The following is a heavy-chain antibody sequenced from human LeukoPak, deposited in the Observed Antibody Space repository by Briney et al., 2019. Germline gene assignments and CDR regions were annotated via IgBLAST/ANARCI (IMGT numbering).Heavy chain of an antibody. CDR3: ARGPFKHVDIVATISDAFDI. V-gene: IGHV1-18*01. J-gene: IGHJ3*02. CDR2: ISAYNGNA. D-gene: IGHD5-12*01. CDR1: GYTFTSYG. Sequence: ASVKVSCKASGYTFTSYGISWVRQAPGQGLEWMGWISAYNGNANYAQKLQGRVTMTTDTSTSTAYMELRSLRSDDTAVYYCARGPFKHVDIVATISDAFDIWGQGTMVTVSS.